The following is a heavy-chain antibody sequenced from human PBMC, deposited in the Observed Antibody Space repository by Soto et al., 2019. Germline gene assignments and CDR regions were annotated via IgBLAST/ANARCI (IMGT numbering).Heavy chain of an antibody. Sequence: QVQLVQSGAEVKKPGSSVKVSCKASGGTFSSYAISWVRQAPGQGLEWMGGIIPIFGTANYAQKFQGRVTITADEFTGTGYMELSSLRSEDTAVDYCAIPRGGADYAFDIWGQGTMVTVSS. CDR1: GGTFSSYA. CDR3: AIPRGGADYAFDI. CDR2: IIPIFGTA. J-gene: IGHJ3*02. V-gene: IGHV1-69*01. D-gene: IGHD3-16*01.